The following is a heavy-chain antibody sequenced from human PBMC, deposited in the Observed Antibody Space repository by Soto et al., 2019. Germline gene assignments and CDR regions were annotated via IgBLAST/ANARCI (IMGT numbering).Heavy chain of an antibody. D-gene: IGHD3-22*01. J-gene: IGHJ4*02. V-gene: IGHV1-69*13. CDR2: IIPIFGTA. CDR1: GGTFSSYA. Sequence: GASVKVSCKASGGTFSSYAISWVRQAPGQGLEWMGGIIPIFGTANYAQKFQGRVTITADESTSTAYMELGSLRSEDTAVYYCASTYYYDSSGYYSSFDYWGQGTLVTVSS. CDR3: ASTYYYDSSGYYSSFDY.